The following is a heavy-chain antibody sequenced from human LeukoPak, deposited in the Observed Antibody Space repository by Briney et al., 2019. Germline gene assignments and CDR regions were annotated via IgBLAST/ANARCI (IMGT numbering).Heavy chain of an antibody. CDR1: GFTFSSYW. J-gene: IGHJ4*02. V-gene: IGHV3-7*01. CDR3: ARERCSSSSCFPDY. Sequence: GGSLRLSCAASGFTFSSYWMTWVRQAPGKGLEWVANIKQDGSEKSYVDSVKGRFTISRDNAKNSLYLQMNSLRAEDTAVYYCARERCSSSSCFPDYWGQGILVPVSS. D-gene: IGHD2-2*01. CDR2: IKQDGSEK.